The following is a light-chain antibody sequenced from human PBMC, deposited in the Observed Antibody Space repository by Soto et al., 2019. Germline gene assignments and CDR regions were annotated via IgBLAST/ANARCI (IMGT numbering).Light chain of an antibody. CDR2: SAS. J-gene: IGKJ2*01. CDR1: QSISTE. CDR3: QQGHNRPLT. Sequence: EIAMTQSPATLSVSPGERATLSCRASQSISTELAWYQQIPGQPPRLLIYSASTRATGVPARFTGSGSGSEFTLTISGLQSEDFATYYCQQGHNRPLTFGQGTRLEI. V-gene: IGKV3-15*01.